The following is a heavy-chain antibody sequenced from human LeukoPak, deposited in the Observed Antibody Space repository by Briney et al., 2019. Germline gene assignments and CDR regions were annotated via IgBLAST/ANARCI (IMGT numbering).Heavy chain of an antibody. V-gene: IGHV4-34*01. CDR1: GGSFSGYY. CDR2: INHSGST. Sequence: SETLSLTCAVYGGSFSGYYWSWIRQPPGKGLEWIGEINHSGSTNYNPSLKSRVTISVDRSKNQFSLKLSSVTAADTAVYYCAREADYYDSSGYLNAEYFQHWGQGTLVTVSS. J-gene: IGHJ1*01. CDR3: AREADYYDSSGYLNAEYFQH. D-gene: IGHD3-22*01.